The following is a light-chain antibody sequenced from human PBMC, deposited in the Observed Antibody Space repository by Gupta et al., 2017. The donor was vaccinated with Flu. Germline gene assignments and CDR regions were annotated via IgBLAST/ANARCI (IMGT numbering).Light chain of an antibody. V-gene: IGKV1-5*03. J-gene: IGKJ1*01. CDR2: KTS. Sequence: IQMTQSPSTLSVSVGDRVTIPCRASQNINTWLAWYQQKPRGAPKLLIYKTSSLETGVPSRFSGHGDGTEFTLTISSLHPDDFATYYCQQCNTYSFGQGTKVE. CDR3: QQCNTYS. CDR1: QNINTW.